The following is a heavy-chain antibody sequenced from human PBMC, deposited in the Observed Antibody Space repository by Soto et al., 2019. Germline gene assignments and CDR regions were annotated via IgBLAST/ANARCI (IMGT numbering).Heavy chain of an antibody. Sequence: GGSLRLSCAASGFSFRTYAMGWVRQAPGKGLEWVSVMSNSGDLTYYADSVKGRFTISRDNSENTLYLQMSSLRAEDAAIYYCATDAARTTGWYYFDYWGQGTQVTVSS. CDR1: GFSFRTYA. CDR3: ATDAARTTGWYYFDY. V-gene: IGHV3-23*01. CDR2: MSNSGDLT. D-gene: IGHD1-1*01. J-gene: IGHJ4*02.